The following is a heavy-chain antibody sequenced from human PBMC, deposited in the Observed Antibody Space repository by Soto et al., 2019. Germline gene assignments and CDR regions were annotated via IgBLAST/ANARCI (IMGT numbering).Heavy chain of an antibody. D-gene: IGHD6-6*01. CDR1: GGSLSSYF. J-gene: IGHJ5*02. V-gene: IGHV4-59*01. Sequence: KASVTLSLTCTVSGGSLSSYFWSWLRQPPGKGLEWIGYIYYSGSTNYNPSHKSRVTISVDTSKNQFSLKLSSVTAADTAVYYCARDWRIAARPGWFDPWGQGTLVTVSS. CDR3: ARDWRIAARPGWFDP. CDR2: IYYSGST.